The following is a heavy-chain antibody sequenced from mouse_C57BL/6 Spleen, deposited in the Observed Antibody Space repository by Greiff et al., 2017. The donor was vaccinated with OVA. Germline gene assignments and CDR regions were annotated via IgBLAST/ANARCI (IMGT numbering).Heavy chain of an antibody. J-gene: IGHJ4*01. V-gene: IGHV6-3*01. D-gene: IGHD2-2*01. Sequence: EVMLVESGGGLVQPGGSMKLSCVASGFTFSNYWMNWVRQSPEKGLEWVAQIRLKSDNYATHYAESVKGRFTISRDDSKSSVYLQMNNLRAEDTGIYYCTRIYYGYDEAMDYWGQGTSVTVSS. CDR3: TRIYYGYDEAMDY. CDR2: IRLKSDNYAT. CDR1: GFTFSNYW.